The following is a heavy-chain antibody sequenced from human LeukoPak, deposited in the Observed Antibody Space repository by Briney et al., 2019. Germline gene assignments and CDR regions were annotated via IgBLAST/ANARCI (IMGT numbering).Heavy chain of an antibody. CDR1: GFIFSGYG. CDR3: AKDHYYDNSGYYHGFEY. J-gene: IGHJ4*02. Sequence: GGSLRPSCAASGFIFSGYGMHWVRQAPGKGLEWVAVISYDGSNKYYADSVKGRFTVSRDNSKNTLYLQMNSLRAEDTAVYFCAKDHYYDNSGYYHGFEYWGQGTLVTVSS. V-gene: IGHV3-30*18. CDR2: ISYDGSNK. D-gene: IGHD3-22*01.